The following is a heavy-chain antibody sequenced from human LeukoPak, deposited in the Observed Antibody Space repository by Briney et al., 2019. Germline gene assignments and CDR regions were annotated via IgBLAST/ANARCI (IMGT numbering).Heavy chain of an antibody. J-gene: IGHJ4*02. Sequence: GGSLRLSCAASGFTFSSYAMSWVRQAPGKGLEWVSAVSGSGDSTYYADSVKGRFTISRDNSKSTLYLQMNSLRAEDTAVYYCAKHFCSSSSCSIDYWGQGTLVTVSS. V-gene: IGHV3-23*01. CDR2: VSGSGDST. D-gene: IGHD2-2*01. CDR1: GFTFSSYA. CDR3: AKHFCSSSSCSIDY.